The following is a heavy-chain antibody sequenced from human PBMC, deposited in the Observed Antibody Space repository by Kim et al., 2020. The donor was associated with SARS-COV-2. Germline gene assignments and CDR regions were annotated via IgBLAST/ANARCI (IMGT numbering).Heavy chain of an antibody. J-gene: IGHJ5*02. D-gene: IGHD6-13*01. V-gene: IGHV1-69*04. CDR3: AREGIAAAGRWFDP. Sequence: AQKFQGKVTITADKSTSTAYMELSSLRSEDTAVYYCAREGIAAAGRWFDPWGQGTLVTVSS.